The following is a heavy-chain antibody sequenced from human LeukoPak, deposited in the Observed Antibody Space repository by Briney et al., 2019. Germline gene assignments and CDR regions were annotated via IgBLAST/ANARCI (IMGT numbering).Heavy chain of an antibody. CDR2: IHYTGST. CDR1: GGSINSYY. V-gene: IGHV4-59*01. J-gene: IGHJ4*02. Sequence: SETLSLTCTVSGGSINSYYWSWIRQPPGKGLECIGYIHYTGSTNYNPSLKSRVTISADTSKNQFSLRLSSVTAADTAVYYCARVFRAAAVDYWGQGTLVTVSS. CDR3: ARVFRAAAVDY. D-gene: IGHD6-13*01.